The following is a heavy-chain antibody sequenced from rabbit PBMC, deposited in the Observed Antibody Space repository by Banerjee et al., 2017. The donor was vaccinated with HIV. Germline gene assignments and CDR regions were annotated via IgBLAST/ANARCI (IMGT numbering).Heavy chain of an antibody. CDR1: GIDFSTYG. Sequence: QLVESGGGLVTLGGSLKLSCKASGIDFSTYGISWVRQAPGKGLEWIAYIYPDHGNTDYASWVNGRFTISLDNAQTTVFLHLTSLTAADTATYFCARAANYTTYGYGVLDLWGPGTLVTVS. V-gene: IGHV1S7*01. CDR3: ARAANYTTYGYGVLDL. CDR2: IYPDHGNT. D-gene: IGHD6-1*01. J-gene: IGHJ4*01.